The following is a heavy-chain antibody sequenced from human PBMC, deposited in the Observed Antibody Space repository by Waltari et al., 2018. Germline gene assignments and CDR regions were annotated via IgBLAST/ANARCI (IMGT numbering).Heavy chain of an antibody. CDR3: ARVPVVPAAEGYYFDY. CDR1: GGSFSGYY. Sequence: QVQLQQWGAGLLKPSETLSLTCAVYGGSFSGYYWSWIRQPPGKGLEWIGYIYTSGSTNYNPSLKSRVTISVDTSKNQFSLKLSSVTAADTAVYYCARVPVVPAAEGYYFDYWGQGTLVTVSS. CDR2: IYTSGST. D-gene: IGHD2-2*01. V-gene: IGHV4-34*01. J-gene: IGHJ4*02.